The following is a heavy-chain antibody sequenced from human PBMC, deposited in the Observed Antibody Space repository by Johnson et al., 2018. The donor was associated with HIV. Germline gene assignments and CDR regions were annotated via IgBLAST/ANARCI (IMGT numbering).Heavy chain of an antibody. Sequence: QVQLVESGGGVVQPGRSLRLSCAASGFTFSSYAMHWVRQAPGKGLEWVAVISYDGSTKYYADYVKGRFTISRDNSKNTVYLQMNSLRAEDTAVYYCARDYYDSSGYHHAFDIWGQGTMVTVSS. D-gene: IGHD3-22*01. V-gene: IGHV3-30-3*01. CDR3: ARDYYDSSGYHHAFDI. CDR2: ISYDGSTK. CDR1: GFTFSSYA. J-gene: IGHJ3*02.